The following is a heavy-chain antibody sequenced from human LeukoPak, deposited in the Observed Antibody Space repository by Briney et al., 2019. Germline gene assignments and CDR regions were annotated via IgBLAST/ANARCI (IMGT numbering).Heavy chain of an antibody. Sequence: PGGSLRLSCAASGFTFSSYAMGWVRQAPGKGLEWVSAISGSGGSTYYADSVKGRFTISRDNSKNTLYLQMNSLRAEDTAVYYCAKAASGIAVAGTIRFDPWGQGTLVTVSS. V-gene: IGHV3-23*01. J-gene: IGHJ5*02. CDR1: GFTFSSYA. D-gene: IGHD6-19*01. CDR3: AKAASGIAVAGTIRFDP. CDR2: ISGSGGST.